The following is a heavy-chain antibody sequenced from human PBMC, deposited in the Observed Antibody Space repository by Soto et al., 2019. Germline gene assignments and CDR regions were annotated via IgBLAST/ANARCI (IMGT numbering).Heavy chain of an antibody. Sequence: SETLSLTCAVYGGSFSGYYWSWIRQPPGKGLEWIGEINHSGSTNYNPSLKSRVTISVDTSKNQFSLKLSSVTAADTAVYYCASPPQRNYYYGMDVWGQGTTVTVSS. CDR2: INHSGST. CDR1: GGSFSGYY. V-gene: IGHV4-34*01. J-gene: IGHJ6*02. CDR3: ASPPQRNYYYGMDV.